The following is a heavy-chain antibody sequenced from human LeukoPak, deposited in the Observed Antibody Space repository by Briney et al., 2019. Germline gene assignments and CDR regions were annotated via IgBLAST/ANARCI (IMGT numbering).Heavy chain of an antibody. Sequence: PSETLSLTCAVYGGSFSGYYWSWIRQPPGKGPEWVGEINHSGSTNYNPSLKSRVTISVDTSKNQFSLKLSSVTAADTAVYYCARGERGYSSSWYDYWGQGTLVTVSS. D-gene: IGHD6-13*01. V-gene: IGHV4-34*01. CDR3: ARGERGYSSSWYDY. J-gene: IGHJ4*02. CDR1: GGSFSGYY. CDR2: INHSGST.